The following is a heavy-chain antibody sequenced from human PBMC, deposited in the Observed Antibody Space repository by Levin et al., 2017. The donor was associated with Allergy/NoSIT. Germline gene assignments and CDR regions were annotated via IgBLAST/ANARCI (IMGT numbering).Heavy chain of an antibody. D-gene: IGHD2-2*01. J-gene: IGHJ4*02. V-gene: IGHV3-53*01. CDR3: ARAGYCSTISCLFFHY. Sequence: GGSLRLSCAVSGFSVSSNYMSWVRQAPGKGLEWVSVIYSGDSTYYADSVKGRFIISRDNSKNTLYLQMNSLRAEDTAVYYCARAGYCSTISCLFFHYWGQGTLVTVSS. CDR2: IYSGDST. CDR1: GFSVSSNY.